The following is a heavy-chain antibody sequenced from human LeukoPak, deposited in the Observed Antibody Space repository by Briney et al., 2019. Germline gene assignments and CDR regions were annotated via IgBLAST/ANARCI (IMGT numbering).Heavy chain of an antibody. Sequence: SVKVSCKASGDIFTSYAITWVRQAPGQGLEWVGKIIPIYDTTDYAQKFQGRVTITADKSTNTAYMELNSLSYEDTAYYYCARDTNGYSSGPRPFDYWGQGTLVPVSS. CDR3: ARDTNGYSSGPRPFDY. J-gene: IGHJ4*02. CDR2: IIPIYDTT. CDR1: GDIFTSYA. D-gene: IGHD5-18*01. V-gene: IGHV1-69*06.